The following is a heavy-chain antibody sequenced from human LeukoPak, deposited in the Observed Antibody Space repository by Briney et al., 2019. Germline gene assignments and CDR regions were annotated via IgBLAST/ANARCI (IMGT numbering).Heavy chain of an antibody. CDR1: EFTVSNNY. J-gene: IGHJ4*02. V-gene: IGHV3-66*01. CDR2: IYSGGNT. Sequence: GGSLRLSCAASEFTVSNNYMNWVRQAPGKGLEWVSVIYSGGNTYYADSVKGRFTISRDNSKSTLYLQMNSLRAEDTAVYYCASSFFNGYSYGFDYWGQGTLVTVSS. D-gene: IGHD5-18*01. CDR3: ASSFFNGYSYGFDY.